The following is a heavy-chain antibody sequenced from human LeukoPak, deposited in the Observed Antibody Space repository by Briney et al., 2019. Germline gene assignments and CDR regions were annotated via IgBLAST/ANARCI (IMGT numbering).Heavy chain of an antibody. J-gene: IGHJ4*02. CDR3: ARRDHGDYGEEY. Sequence: PGGSLRLSCAASGFSFSVYWMHWVRQAPGKGPVWVSRIKTDGSITDYADFVKGRFTISRDNAKNSLSLQMNSLRAEDTAVYYCARRDHGDYGEEYWGQGTLVTVSS. D-gene: IGHD4-17*01. CDR1: GFSFSVYW. V-gene: IGHV3-74*01. CDR2: IKTDGSIT.